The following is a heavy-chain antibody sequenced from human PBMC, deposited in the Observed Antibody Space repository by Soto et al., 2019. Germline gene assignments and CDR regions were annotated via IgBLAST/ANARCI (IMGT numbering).Heavy chain of an antibody. CDR1: GGSITGYY. Sequence: PSETLSLTCSVSGGSITGYYWSLIRQPPGEGLEWIGYVHYGGNTNYNPSLESRVTISVDRSWNQFSLQLKSVTAADTAVYFCARYDYDVVTGYFTFRYWGQGTLVTVSS. V-gene: IGHV4-59*01. CDR2: VHYGGNT. CDR3: ARYDYDVVTGYFTFRY. D-gene: IGHD3-9*01. J-gene: IGHJ4*02.